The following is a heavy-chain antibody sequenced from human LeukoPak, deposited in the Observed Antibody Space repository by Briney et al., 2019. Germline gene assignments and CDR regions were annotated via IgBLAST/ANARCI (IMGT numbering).Heavy chain of an antibody. CDR1: GFTFDDYA. D-gene: IGHD6-6*01. J-gene: IGHJ4*02. V-gene: IGHV3-9*01. CDR2: ISWNSGSI. CDR3: AKSPVYSSSAYFDY. Sequence: PGGSLRLSCAASGFTFDDYAMHWVRQAPGKGLEWVSGISWNSGSIGYADSVKGRFTISRDNAKNSLYLQMNSLRAEDTALYYCAKSPVYSSSAYFDYWGQGTLVTVSS.